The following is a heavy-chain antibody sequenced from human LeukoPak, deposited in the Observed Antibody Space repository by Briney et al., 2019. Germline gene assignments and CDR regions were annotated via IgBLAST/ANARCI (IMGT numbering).Heavy chain of an antibody. D-gene: IGHD2-15*01. CDR2: MSYDGTNK. CDR3: ARGYCSGGTCYPHDTFDI. CDR1: GFTFSSYA. Sequence: GGSLRLSCAASGFTFSSYAMSWVRQAPGKGLEWVAVMSYDGTNKYYADFVKGRFTISRDTSKNTLYLQMNSLRAEDTAVYYCARGYCSGGTCYPHDTFDIWGQGTMVTVSS. J-gene: IGHJ3*02. V-gene: IGHV3-30*03.